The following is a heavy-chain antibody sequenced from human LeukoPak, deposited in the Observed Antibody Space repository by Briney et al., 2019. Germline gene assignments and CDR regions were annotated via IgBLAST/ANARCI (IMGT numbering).Heavy chain of an antibody. Sequence: GGSLRLSCVVSGLRFRNYGMHWVRQAPGKGLEWVAVIYYDGSNQYYADSVKGRFTVSRDNAKNTLYLQMDSLRAEDAAVYYCATDRNSGKYYDYWGQGTLVTVSS. V-gene: IGHV3-33*01. CDR3: ATDRNSGKYYDY. CDR1: GLRFRNYG. J-gene: IGHJ4*02. D-gene: IGHD1-26*01. CDR2: IYYDGSNQ.